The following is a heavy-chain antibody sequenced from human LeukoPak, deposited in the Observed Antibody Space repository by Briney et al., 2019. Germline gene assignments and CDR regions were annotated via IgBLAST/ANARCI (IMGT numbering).Heavy chain of an antibody. J-gene: IGHJ4*02. CDR2: FSGSVDTT. CDR3: AKAAAGTCSGARCYYFDS. CDR1: GFTFTTYA. V-gene: IGHV3-23*01. D-gene: IGHD2-15*01. Sequence: GGSLRLSCAASGFTFTTYAMSWVRQTPGKGLERVSTFSGSVDTTYHADSVKGRFTISRDNSKNTVYLQMNSLRAEDTAVYYCAKAAAGTCSGARCYYFDSWGQGTPVTVSS.